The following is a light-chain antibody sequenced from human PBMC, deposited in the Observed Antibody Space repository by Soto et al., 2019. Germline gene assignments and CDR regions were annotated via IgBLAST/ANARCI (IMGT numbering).Light chain of an antibody. V-gene: IGKV1-6*01. CDR2: AAS. J-gene: IGKJ1*01. Sequence: AIQVTLSPSSLSASMGHRVTITCRASQGIRSALGWYQQKPGKVPKLLIYAASTLQSGVPSRFSGSGSGRDFTLTISSLQPEDFATYYCLLDYAYFWAFGQGTKVDIK. CDR3: LLDYAYFWA. CDR1: QGIRSA.